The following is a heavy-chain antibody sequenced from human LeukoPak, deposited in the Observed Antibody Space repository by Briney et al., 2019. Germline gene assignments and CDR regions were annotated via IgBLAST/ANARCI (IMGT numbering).Heavy chain of an antibody. CDR1: GFTFSSYE. D-gene: IGHD3-22*01. V-gene: IGHV3-48*03. CDR3: ARNFLPHYDSSGYNNWFDP. Sequence: GGSLRLSCAASGFTFSSYEMNWVRQAPGKGLEWVSYISSSGSPMYYADSVEGRLTISRDNAKNSLYLQMNGLRAEDTAVYYCARNFLPHYDSSGYNNWFDPWGQGTLVTVSS. CDR2: ISSSGSPM. J-gene: IGHJ5*02.